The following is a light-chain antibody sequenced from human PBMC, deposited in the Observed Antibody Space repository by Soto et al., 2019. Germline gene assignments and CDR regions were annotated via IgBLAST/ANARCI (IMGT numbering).Light chain of an antibody. CDR1: QSVNSN. Sequence: VMTQSPATLSVSPGKRATLSCTASQSVNSNLAWYQQKPGQPPRLLIYAASTRATGIPARFSGSGSGTEFTLTISSLQSEDFAVYYCQQYNNWPIMFGQGTRLEIK. J-gene: IGKJ5*01. V-gene: IGKV3-15*01. CDR2: AAS. CDR3: QQYNNWPIM.